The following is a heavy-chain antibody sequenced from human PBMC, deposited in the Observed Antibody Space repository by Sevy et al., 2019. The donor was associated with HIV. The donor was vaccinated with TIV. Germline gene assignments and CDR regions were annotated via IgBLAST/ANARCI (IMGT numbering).Heavy chain of an antibody. CDR1: DGSFSGYC. CDR2: INESGIT. CDR3: ARSPPVVVVPGAPSWFDP. Sequence: SETLSLTCAVHDGSFSGYCWNWIRQLPGKGLEWIGEINESGITYYNPSLKSRVTISVDTSKKQFSLKLNSVTAADTAVYFCARSPPVVVVPGAPSWFDPWGQGTLVTVSS. D-gene: IGHD2-2*01. J-gene: IGHJ5*02. V-gene: IGHV4-34*01.